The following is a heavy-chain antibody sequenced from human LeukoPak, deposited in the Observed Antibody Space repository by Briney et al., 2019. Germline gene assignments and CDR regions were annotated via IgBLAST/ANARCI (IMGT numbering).Heavy chain of an antibody. CDR3: VRDNCSGGSCYPDY. Sequence: PSETLSLTCTVSGGSISSYYWSWIRQPPGKGLEWIGYIYYSGSTNYNPSLKSRVTISVDTSKNQFSLKLSSVTAADTAVYYCVRDNCSGGSCYPDYWGQGTLVTVSS. CDR2: IYYSGST. J-gene: IGHJ4*02. D-gene: IGHD2-15*01. V-gene: IGHV4-59*01. CDR1: GGSISSYY.